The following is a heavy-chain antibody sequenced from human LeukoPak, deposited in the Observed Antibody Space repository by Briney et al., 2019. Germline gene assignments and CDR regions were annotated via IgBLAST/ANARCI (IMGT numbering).Heavy chain of an antibody. CDR2: IQQKRNGGTT. J-gene: IGHJ3*01. CDR3: ATDWGSGTKHVKAFDL. CDR1: GFTFSDAW. D-gene: IGHD3-16*01. Sequence: GGSLRFSCVASGFTFSDAWMSWVRQAPGKGLEWVGRIQQKRNGGTTDYSAPVKGRFTISRDDSKNTLYLEMNSLETENTAVYFCATDWGSGTKHVKAFDLWGQGTLVTVSS. V-gene: IGHV3-15*01.